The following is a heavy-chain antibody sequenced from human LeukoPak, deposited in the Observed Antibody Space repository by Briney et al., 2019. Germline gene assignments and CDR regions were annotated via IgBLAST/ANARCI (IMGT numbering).Heavy chain of an antibody. CDR2: IIPILGIA. V-gene: IGHV1-69*04. D-gene: IGHD3-10*01. J-gene: IGHJ4*02. CDR3: ASRMVRGVIHLDY. Sequence: GASVKVSCKASGGTFSSYAISWVRQAPGQGLEWMGRIIPILGIANYAQKFQGRVTITADKSTSTAYMELSSLRSEDTAVYYCASRMVRGVIHLDYWGQGTLVTVSS. CDR1: GGTFSSYA.